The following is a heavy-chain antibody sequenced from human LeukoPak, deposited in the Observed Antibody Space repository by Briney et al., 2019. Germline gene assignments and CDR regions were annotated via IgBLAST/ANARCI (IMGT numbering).Heavy chain of an antibody. CDR3: ARGPNFNYDFWSGSRSGYDY. J-gene: IGHJ4*02. Sequence: QTLSLTCAISGDSVSSNSAAWNWIRQSPSRGLEWLGRTYYRSKWYNDYAVSVKSRITINPDTSKNQFSLQLNSVTPEDTAVYYCARGPNFNYDFWSGSRSGYDYWGQGTLVTVSA. D-gene: IGHD3-3*01. V-gene: IGHV6-1*01. CDR1: GDSVSSNSAA. CDR2: TYYRSKWYN.